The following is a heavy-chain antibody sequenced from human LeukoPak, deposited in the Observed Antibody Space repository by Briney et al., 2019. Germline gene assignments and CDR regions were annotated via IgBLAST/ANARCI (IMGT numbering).Heavy chain of an antibody. CDR1: GFTFSSYA. CDR3: AKGAPSMAYLEGGEVLNI. CDR2: ISGSGGST. D-gene: IGHD3-16*01. Sequence: PGGSLRLSCAASGFTFSSYAMSWVRQAPGKGLEWVSAISGSGGSTYYADSVKGRFTISRDNSKNTLYLQMNSLRAEDTAVYYCAKGAPSMAYLEGGEVLNIWGKGTMVTFSS. J-gene: IGHJ3*02. V-gene: IGHV3-23*01.